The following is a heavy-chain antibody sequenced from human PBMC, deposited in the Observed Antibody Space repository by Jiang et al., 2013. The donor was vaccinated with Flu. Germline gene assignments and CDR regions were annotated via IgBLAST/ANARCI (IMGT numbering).Heavy chain of an antibody. CDR2: IYYSGSS. J-gene: IGHJ4*02. D-gene: IGHD2-15*01. CDR1: GASLYKTTFY. CDR3: AHSDGETYGGYSGLDS. Sequence: LLKPSETLSLTCSVSGASLYKTTFYGAWIRQPPGKGLAWIGTIYYSGSSWFNPSLQSRVTLSIDRSKNQFSLTLRSVTAADTAVYYCAHSDGETYGGYSGLDSWGQGTLVPVSS. V-gene: IGHV4-39*01.